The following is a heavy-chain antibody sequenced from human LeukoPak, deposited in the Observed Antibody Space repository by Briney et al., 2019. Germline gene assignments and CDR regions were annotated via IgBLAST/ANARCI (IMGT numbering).Heavy chain of an antibody. J-gene: IGHJ4*02. Sequence: SETLSLTCTVSGDSFSSDSYYWSWIRQLPGKGLEWIGYFYYSGRTNYNPSLKSRVTISVDTSKNQFSLKLNSVTAADTAVYYCARVPPPYGDYTGYFDYWGQGTLVTVSS. D-gene: IGHD4-17*01. CDR3: ARVPPPYGDYTGYFDY. V-gene: IGHV4-61*01. CDR1: GDSFSSDSYY. CDR2: FYYSGRT.